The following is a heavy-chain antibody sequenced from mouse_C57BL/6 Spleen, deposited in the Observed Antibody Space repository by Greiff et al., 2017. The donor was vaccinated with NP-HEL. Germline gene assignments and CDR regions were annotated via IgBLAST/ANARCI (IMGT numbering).Heavy chain of an antibody. CDR3: ARSVRYLWYFDV. J-gene: IGHJ1*03. CDR2: IDPSDSYT. D-gene: IGHD1-1*01. V-gene: IGHV1-50*01. CDR1: GYTFTSYW. Sequence: VQLQQPGAELVKPGASVKLSCKASGYTFTSYWMQWVKQRPGQGLEWIGEIDPSDSYTNYNQKFKGKATLTVDTSSSTAYMQLSSLTSEDSAVYYCARSVRYLWYFDVWGTGTTVTVSS.